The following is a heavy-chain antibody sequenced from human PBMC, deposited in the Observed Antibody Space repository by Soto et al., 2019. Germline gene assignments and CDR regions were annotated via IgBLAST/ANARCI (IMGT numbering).Heavy chain of an antibody. Sequence: NPSETLSLTCAVYGGSFSGYYWSWIRQPPGKGLEWIGEINHSGSTNYNPSLKSRVTISVDTSKNQFSLKLSSVTAADTAVYYCARGLEWLQSYDYWGQGTLVTVSS. CDR1: GGSFSGYY. CDR3: ARGLEWLQSYDY. CDR2: INHSGST. V-gene: IGHV4-34*01. J-gene: IGHJ4*02. D-gene: IGHD3-3*01.